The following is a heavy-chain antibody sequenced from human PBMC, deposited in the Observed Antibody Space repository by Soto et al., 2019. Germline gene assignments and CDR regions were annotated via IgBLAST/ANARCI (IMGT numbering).Heavy chain of an antibody. CDR2: IIPIFGTA. CDR3: ASYRYFDWSTIDAFDI. D-gene: IGHD3-9*01. J-gene: IGHJ3*02. V-gene: IGHV1-69*13. CDR1: GGTFSSYA. Sequence: SVKVSCKASGGTFSSYAISWVRQAPGQGLEWMGGIIPIFGTANYAQKFQGRVTITADESTSTAYMELSSLRSEDTAVYYCASYRYFDWSTIDAFDIWGQGTMVTVSS.